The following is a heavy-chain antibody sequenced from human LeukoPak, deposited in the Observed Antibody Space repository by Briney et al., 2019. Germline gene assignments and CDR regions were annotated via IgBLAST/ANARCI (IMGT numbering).Heavy chain of an antibody. CDR2: IYHSGST. J-gene: IGHJ5*02. V-gene: IGHV4-38-2*02. CDR1: GYSISSGYY. Sequence: SETLSLTCTVSGYSISSGYYWGWIRQPPGKGLEWIGSIYHSGSTYYNPSLKSRVTISVDTSKNQFSLKLSSVTAADTAVYYCARGGAAVPDFFPTYNWFDPWGQGTLVTVSS. D-gene: IGHD6-13*01. CDR3: ARGGAAVPDFFPTYNWFDP.